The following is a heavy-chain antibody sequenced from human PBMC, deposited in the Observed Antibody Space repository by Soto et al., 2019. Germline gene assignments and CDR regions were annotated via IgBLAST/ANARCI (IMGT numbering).Heavy chain of an antibody. D-gene: IGHD4-17*01. Sequence: QIHLVQSGAEVRKPGASVNVSCKTAGYIFTNYGVSWVRQAPGEGLEVVGWISGYNGYPKYGQRFQGRVTLSTDTSKTPLYMELMNLRTDDTAVYYCARGSSGALYDYWGQGTLLTVSS. V-gene: IGHV1-18*04. CDR3: ARGSSGALYDY. CDR1: GYIFTNYG. J-gene: IGHJ4*02. CDR2: ISGYNGYP.